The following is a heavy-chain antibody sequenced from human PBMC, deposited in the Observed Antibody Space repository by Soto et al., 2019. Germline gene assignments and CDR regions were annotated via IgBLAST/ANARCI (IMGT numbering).Heavy chain of an antibody. Sequence: QVQLVKSGAEVKKPGASVKVSCKASGYTFTSYYMHWVRQAPGQGLEWMGIINPSGGSTSYAQKFQGRVTMTRETSTSKVYMELSSLRSEDTAVYYCARAGIVVVPAALRYNWFDPWGQGTLVTVSS. CDR1: GYTFTSYY. V-gene: IGHV1-46*01. D-gene: IGHD2-2*01. CDR2: INPSGGST. J-gene: IGHJ5*02. CDR3: ARAGIVVVPAALRYNWFDP.